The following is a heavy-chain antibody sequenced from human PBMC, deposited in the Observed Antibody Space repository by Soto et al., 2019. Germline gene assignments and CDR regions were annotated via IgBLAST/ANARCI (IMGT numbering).Heavy chain of an antibody. J-gene: IGHJ3*02. D-gene: IGHD3-3*01. Sequence: QLHLVQSGAVVKKPGASVTVSCSASGYPVTAYYMHWVRQAPGRGLEWMGGINPATGAAKYTQTFQGRVTMTRDTSTSTVFMELSGPTSEDTAVFYCARGGGVGVAGSAAFGMWGQGTLVTVSS. CDR2: INPATGAA. V-gene: IGHV1-2*02. CDR3: ARGGGVGVAGSAAFGM. CDR1: GYPVTAYY.